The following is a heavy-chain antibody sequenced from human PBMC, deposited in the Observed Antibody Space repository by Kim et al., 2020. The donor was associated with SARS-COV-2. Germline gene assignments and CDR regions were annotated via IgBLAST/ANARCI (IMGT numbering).Heavy chain of an antibody. Sequence: SGPTLVNPTQTLTLTCTFSGFSLLTRGMCVSWVRQPPGKALEWLARIDWDDDKYYNTSLKTRLTISKDTSKNQVVLTMTNMDPVDTATYYCARIRGTGTTRSQSDHYYVDAWGKGTTVTVS. CDR1: GFSLLTRGMC. CDR2: IDWDDDK. CDR3: ARIRGTGTTRSQSDHYYVDA. V-gene: IGHV2-70*12. J-gene: IGHJ6*03. D-gene: IGHD1-7*01.